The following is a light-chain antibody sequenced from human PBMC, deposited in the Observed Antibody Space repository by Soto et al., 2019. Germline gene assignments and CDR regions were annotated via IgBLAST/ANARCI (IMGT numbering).Light chain of an antibody. Sequence: EIVLTQSPATLSSSPGERATLSCRASQTVNSRLAWYQHKPGQAPRLLIYHTSSRATGIPARFSGSGSGTDFTLTISSLEPEDFAVYYCHQRQSWPRTFGQGTKVDI. CDR1: QTVNSR. J-gene: IGKJ1*01. CDR3: HQRQSWPRT. CDR2: HTS. V-gene: IGKV3-11*01.